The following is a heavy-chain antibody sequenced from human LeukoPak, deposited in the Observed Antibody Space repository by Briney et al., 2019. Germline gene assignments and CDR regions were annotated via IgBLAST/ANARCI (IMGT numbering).Heavy chain of an antibody. D-gene: IGHD1-26*01. CDR2: ISAYNGNT. CDR1: GYTFTSYG. V-gene: IGHV1-18*01. CDR3: ARVERGLLLDY. Sequence: ASVKVSCKASGYTFTSYGISWVRQAPGQGLEWMGWISAYNGNTNYAQKLQGRVTMTTDTSTSTAYKELRSLRSDDTAVYYCARVERGLLLDYWGQGTLVTVSS. J-gene: IGHJ4*02.